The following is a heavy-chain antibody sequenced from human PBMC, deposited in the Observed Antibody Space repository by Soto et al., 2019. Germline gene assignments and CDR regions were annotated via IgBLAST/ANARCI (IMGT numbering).Heavy chain of an antibody. Sequence: PVGSLRLSCAASGFTFSSYAMHWVRQAPGKGLEWVAVISYDGSNKYYADSVKGRFTISRDNSKNTLYLQMNSLRAEDTAVYYCARAPSVSDAFDIWGQGTMVTVSS. CDR3: ARAPSVSDAFDI. V-gene: IGHV3-30-3*01. CDR2: ISYDGSNK. D-gene: IGHD3-10*01. CDR1: GFTFSSYA. J-gene: IGHJ3*02.